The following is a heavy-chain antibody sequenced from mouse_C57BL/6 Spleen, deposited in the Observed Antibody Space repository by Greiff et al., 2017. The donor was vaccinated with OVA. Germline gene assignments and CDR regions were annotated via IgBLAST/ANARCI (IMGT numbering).Heavy chain of an antibody. CDR1: GYTFTSYW. V-gene: IGHV1-72*01. CDR2: IDPNSGGT. J-gene: IGHJ4*01. D-gene: IGHD1-1*01. Sequence: QVQLQQPGAELVKPGASVKLSCKASGYTFTSYWMHWVKQRPGRGLEWIGRIDPNSGGTKYNEKFKSKATLTVDKPSSKAYMQLSSLTSEDSAVYYWARTYYYGSRVYYAMDDWGQGTSDTVSS. CDR3: ARTYYYGSRVYYAMDD.